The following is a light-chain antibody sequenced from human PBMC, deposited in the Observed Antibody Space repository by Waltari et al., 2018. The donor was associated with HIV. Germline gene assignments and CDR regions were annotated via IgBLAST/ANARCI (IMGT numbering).Light chain of an antibody. J-gene: IGLJ2*01. CDR2: EVS. CDR3: SSYAGSNNLL. V-gene: IGLV2-8*01. Sequence: QSALTQPASVSGSPGQSITISCTGTSSDVGSYNLVSWYQQHPGKAPKVMIYEVSKRPSGVPDRFSGSKSGNTASLTVSGLQAEDEADYYCSSYAGSNNLLFGGGTKLTVL. CDR1: SSDVGSYNL.